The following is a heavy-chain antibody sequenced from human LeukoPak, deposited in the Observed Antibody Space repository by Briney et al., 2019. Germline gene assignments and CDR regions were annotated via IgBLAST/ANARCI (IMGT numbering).Heavy chain of an antibody. D-gene: IGHD4-23*01. J-gene: IGHJ4*02. Sequence: PSETLSLTCTVSGGSISSYYWSSIRQPPGKGLEWIGYIYYSGSTNYNPSLKSRVTISVDTSKNQFSLKLSSVTAADTAVYYCARVGGNVDYWGQGTLVTVSS. CDR1: GGSISSYY. CDR2: IYYSGST. CDR3: ARVGGNVDY. V-gene: IGHV4-59*01.